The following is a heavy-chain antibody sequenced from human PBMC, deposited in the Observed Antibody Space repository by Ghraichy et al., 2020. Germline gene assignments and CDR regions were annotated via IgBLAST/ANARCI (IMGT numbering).Heavy chain of an antibody. Sequence: SETLSLTCGVYGGSFTTYYWTWIRQPPGEGLGWIGKISHRGSINYNPSLTSRLTILVDRSKSQFSLRLGSVTAADTAVYYCARATIGDALDVWGQGTTVTVSS. CDR3: ARATIGDALDV. J-gene: IGHJ6*02. V-gene: IGHV4-34*01. CDR1: GGSFTTYY. CDR2: ISHRGSI. D-gene: IGHD3-16*01.